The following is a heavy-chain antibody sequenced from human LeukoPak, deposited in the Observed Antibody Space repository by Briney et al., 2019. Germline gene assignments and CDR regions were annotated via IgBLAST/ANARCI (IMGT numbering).Heavy chain of an antibody. CDR2: ISGSGDST. CDR3: ARGSGSYYNSLDY. V-gene: IGHV3-23*01. D-gene: IGHD3-10*01. J-gene: IGHJ4*02. Sequence: GGSLRLSCAASGFIFSNFAMNWVRQAPGKGLEWVSIISGSGDSTYYTDSVKGRFIISRDNSKNTLYLQMNSLRAEDTAVYYCARGSGSYYNSLDYWGQGTLVTVSS. CDR1: GFIFSNFA.